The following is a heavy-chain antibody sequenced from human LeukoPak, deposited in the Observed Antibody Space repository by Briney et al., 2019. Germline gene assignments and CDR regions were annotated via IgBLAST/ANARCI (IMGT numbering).Heavy chain of an antibody. CDR2: ISSSSSYI. CDR3: ATPRTSSGWYYFDY. Sequence: PGGSLRLSCSASGFTFSSYAMHWVRQAPGKGLEWVSSISSSSSYIYYADSVKGRFTISRDNAKNSLYLQMNSLRVEDTAVYYCATPRTSSGWYYFDYWGQGTLVTVSS. V-gene: IGHV3-21*01. CDR1: GFTFSSYA. D-gene: IGHD6-19*01. J-gene: IGHJ4*02.